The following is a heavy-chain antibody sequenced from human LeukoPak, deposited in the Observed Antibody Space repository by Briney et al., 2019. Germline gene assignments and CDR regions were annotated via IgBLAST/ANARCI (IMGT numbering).Heavy chain of an antibody. J-gene: IGHJ4*02. CDR2: INASGGST. CDR3: ARGLKPPWDSTDYHD. CDR1: GYTFTSYY. Sequence: EASVKVSCKASGYTFTSYYIHWVRQAPGQGLEWMGIINASGGSTSYAQKFQGRVTVTRDTSTSTVYMELSSLRSKDTAVYYCARGLKPPWDSTDYHDWGQGTLVTVSS. V-gene: IGHV1-46*01. D-gene: IGHD2-2*01.